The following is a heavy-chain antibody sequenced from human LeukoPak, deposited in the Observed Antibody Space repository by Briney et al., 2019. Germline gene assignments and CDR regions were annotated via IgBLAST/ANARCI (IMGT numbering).Heavy chain of an antibody. CDR1: GFTFSSYW. CDR2: INSDGSST. J-gene: IGHJ3*02. CDR3: AKDPNGDYVGAFDM. V-gene: IGHV3-74*01. Sequence: GGSLRLSCAASGFTFSSYWMHWVRQAPGKGLVWVSRINSDGSSTSYADSVKGRFTVSRDNSESSLYLQMNGLKAEDTALYYCAKDPNGDYVGAFDMWGQGTMVTVSS. D-gene: IGHD4-17*01.